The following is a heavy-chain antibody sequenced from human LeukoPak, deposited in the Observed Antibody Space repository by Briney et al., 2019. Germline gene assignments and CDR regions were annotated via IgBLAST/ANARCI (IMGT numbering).Heavy chain of an antibody. CDR3: ASPGVAGLIQH. CDR2: IYSGGST. CDR1: GFTVSSNY. D-gene: IGHD7-27*01. V-gene: IGHV3-53*01. Sequence: PGGSLRLSCAASGFTVSSNYMSWVRQAPGKGLEWVSVIYSGGSTYYADSVEGRFTISRDNSKNTLYLQMNSLRAEDTAVYYCASPGVAGLIQHWGQGTLVTVSS. J-gene: IGHJ1*01.